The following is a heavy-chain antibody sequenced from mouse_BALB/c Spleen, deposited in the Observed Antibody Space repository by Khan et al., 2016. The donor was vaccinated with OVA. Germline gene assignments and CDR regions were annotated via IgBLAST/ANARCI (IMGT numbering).Heavy chain of an antibody. V-gene: IGHV1-7*01. Sequence: QVQLQQSGAEQAKPGASVKMSCKTSGYTFSSYWMHWAKQRPGQGLEWIGYINPTSGYTEYNEKFKDKATLSADKSSSTAYMQLTSLTSEDSAVYYCARDRIDYWGQGTTLTVSS. CDR1: GYTFSSYW. J-gene: IGHJ2*01. CDR2: INPTSGYT. CDR3: ARDRIDY.